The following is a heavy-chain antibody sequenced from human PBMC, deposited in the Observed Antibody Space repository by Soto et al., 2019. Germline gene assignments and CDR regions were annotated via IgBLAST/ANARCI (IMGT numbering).Heavy chain of an antibody. V-gene: IGHV4-39*01. J-gene: IGHJ5*02. CDR3: ARHPSAFWFDP. CDR2: IYYSGST. Sequence: QLQLQESGPGLVKPSETLSLTCSVSGGSISSSSYFWGWIRQPPGKGLEWIGSIYYSGSTYYNPSXRXXVPVSVDTSNNQSSLKLSPVTAADTAVYYCARHPSAFWFDPWGQGTLVTVSS. CDR1: GGSISSSSYF. D-gene: IGHD6-19*01.